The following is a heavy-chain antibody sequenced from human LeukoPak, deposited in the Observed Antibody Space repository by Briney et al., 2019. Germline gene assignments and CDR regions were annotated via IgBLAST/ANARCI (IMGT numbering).Heavy chain of an antibody. J-gene: IGHJ4*02. CDR2: IKQDGSEK. Sequence: GGSLRLSCAASGFTFSSYWMSWVRQAPGKGLEWVANIKQDGSEKYYVDSVKGRFTISRDNAKNSLYLQMNSLRAEDTAVYYCARANSEMATINFNYWGQGTLVAVSS. D-gene: IGHD2-8*01. CDR1: GFTFSSYW. V-gene: IGHV3-7*01. CDR3: ARANSEMATINFNY.